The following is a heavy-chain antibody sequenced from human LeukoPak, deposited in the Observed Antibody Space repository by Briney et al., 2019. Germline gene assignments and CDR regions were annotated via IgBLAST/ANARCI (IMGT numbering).Heavy chain of an antibody. V-gene: IGHV3-23*01. CDR2: ISESGGTT. CDR3: VKDHRGSLENFQH. CDR1: GFTFSSYA. J-gene: IGHJ1*01. Sequence: GGSPRLSCAASGFTFSSYAMCWVHQAPGKGLEWVSGISESGGTTYYADSVKGRLTISRDNSKNTLYLQMNSLRDEDTALYYCVKDHRGSLENFQHWGQGTLVTVFS.